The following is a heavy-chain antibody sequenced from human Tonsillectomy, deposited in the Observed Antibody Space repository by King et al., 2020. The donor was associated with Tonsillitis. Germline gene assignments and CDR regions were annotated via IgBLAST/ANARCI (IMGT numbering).Heavy chain of an antibody. CDR1: GGYISSGGYS. J-gene: IGHJ4*02. V-gene: IGHV4-30-4*07. D-gene: IGHD4-17*01. CDR3: ARGVAYGDYPDY. Sequence: QVQLQESGPGLVKPSQTLSLTCAVSGGYISSGGYSWSWIRQPPGKGLEWIGYIYYSGSTYYNPSLKSRVTISVDTSKNQFSLKLSSVTAADTAVYDCARGVAYGDYPDYGGQGTLVTVSS. CDR2: IYYSGST.